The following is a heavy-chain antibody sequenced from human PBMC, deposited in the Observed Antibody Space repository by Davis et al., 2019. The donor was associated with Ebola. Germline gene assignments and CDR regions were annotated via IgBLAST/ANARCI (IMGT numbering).Heavy chain of an antibody. CDR3: ASLRRSITGFDDGYDI. Sequence: GGSLRLSCKGSGYSFTSYWIGWVRQLPGKGLEWMGIIYPGDSDTRYSPSFQGQVTISADKSISTAYLQWSSLKASDTAIYYCASLRRSITGFDDGYDIWGQGTMVTVSS. D-gene: IGHD3-9*01. CDR2: IYPGDSDT. V-gene: IGHV5-51*01. CDR1: GYSFTSYW. J-gene: IGHJ3*02.